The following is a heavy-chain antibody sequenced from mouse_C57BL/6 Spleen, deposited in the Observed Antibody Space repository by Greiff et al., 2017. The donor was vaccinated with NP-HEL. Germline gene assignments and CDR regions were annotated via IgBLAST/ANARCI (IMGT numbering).Heavy chain of an antibody. J-gene: IGHJ1*03. V-gene: IGHV1-7*01. CDR3: ARGGKIYSNYVGYVDV. CDR2: INPSSGYT. Sequence: QVQLKESGAELAKPGASVKLSCKASGYTFTSYWMHWVKQRPGQGLEWIGYINPSSGYTKYNQKFKDKATLTADKSSRTAYMQLSSLTYEDSAVYYCARGGKIYSNYVGYVDVWGTGTTVTVSS. D-gene: IGHD2-5*01. CDR1: GYTFTSYW.